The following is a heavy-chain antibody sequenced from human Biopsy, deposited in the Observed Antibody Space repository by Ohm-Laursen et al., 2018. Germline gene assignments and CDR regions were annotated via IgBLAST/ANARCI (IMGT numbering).Heavy chain of an antibody. J-gene: IGHJ6*02. CDR1: GFTFSPYS. CDR2: ISSSGSFI. D-gene: IGHD4-17*01. Sequence: SLRLSCAASGFTFSPYSMNWVRQAPGPGLERVSSISSSGSFIYFADSVKGRFTISRDNARNSLYLQMNSLIAEDTAVYYCGRGQTVAPGYYGMDVWGQGTTVTVSS. V-gene: IGHV3-21*01. CDR3: GRGQTVAPGYYGMDV.